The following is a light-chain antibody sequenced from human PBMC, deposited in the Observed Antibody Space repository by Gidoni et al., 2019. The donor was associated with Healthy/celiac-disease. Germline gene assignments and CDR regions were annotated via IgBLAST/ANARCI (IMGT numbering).Light chain of an antibody. Sequence: QSALPQPASVSGSPGQSIPISCTGTSSDVGSYNLVSWYQQHPGKAPKLMIYEGSKRPSGVSNRFSGSKSGNTASLTISGLQAEDEADYYCCSYAGSSTFHVVFGGGTKLTVL. CDR3: CSYAGSSTFHVV. J-gene: IGLJ2*01. CDR1: SSDVGSYNL. CDR2: EGS. V-gene: IGLV2-23*03.